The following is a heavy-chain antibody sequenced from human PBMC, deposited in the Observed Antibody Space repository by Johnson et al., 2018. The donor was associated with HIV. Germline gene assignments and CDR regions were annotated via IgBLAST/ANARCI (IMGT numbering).Heavy chain of an antibody. CDR3: TTGLTIFGVVILDAFDI. CDR2: IKSKTDGGTR. V-gene: IGHV3-15*01. CDR1: GFTFSSYA. Sequence: VQLVESGGGVVQPGRSLRLPCAASGFTFSSYAMHWVRQAPGKGLEWVGRIKSKTDGGTRDYAAPVKGRFTISRDDSKNRLHLQMNSLKTEDTAVYYCTTGLTIFGVVILDAFDIWGQGTMVTVSS. J-gene: IGHJ3*02. D-gene: IGHD3-3*01.